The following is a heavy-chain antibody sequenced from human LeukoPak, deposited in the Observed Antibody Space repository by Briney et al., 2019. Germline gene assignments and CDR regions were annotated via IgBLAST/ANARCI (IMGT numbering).Heavy chain of an antibody. J-gene: IGHJ4*02. CDR3: AREYSGYDWGHFDY. CDR1: GCTFTSYG. D-gene: IGHD5-12*01. V-gene: IGHV1-18*01. CDR2: ISAYNGNT. Sequence: ASVKVSCKASGCTFTSYGISWVRQAPGQGLEWMGWISAYNGNTNYAQKLQGRVTMTTDTSTSTAYIDLRTLRSDDTPVYYCAREYSGYDWGHFDYWGQGTLVTVSP.